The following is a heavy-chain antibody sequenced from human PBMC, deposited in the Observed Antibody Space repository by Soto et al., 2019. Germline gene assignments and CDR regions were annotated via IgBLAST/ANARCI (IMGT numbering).Heavy chain of an antibody. V-gene: IGHV3-9*01. J-gene: IGHJ3*02. D-gene: IGHD6-19*01. CDR3: AKDSSGCNAFDI. CDR2: ISWNSGSI. Sequence: PGGSLRLSCAASGFTFDDYAMHWVRQAPGKGLEWVSGISWNSGSIGYADSVKGRFTISRDNAKNSLYLQMNSLRAEDTALYYCAKDSSGCNAFDIWGQGTMVTVSS. CDR1: GFTFDDYA.